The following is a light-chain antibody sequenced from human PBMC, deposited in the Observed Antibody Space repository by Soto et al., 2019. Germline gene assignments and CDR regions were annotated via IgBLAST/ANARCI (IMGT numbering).Light chain of an antibody. CDR1: SSDVGAYNY. Sequence: QPALTQPRSVSGSLGQSVTMSCTGTSSDVGAYNYVSWYQQFPGKVPKVLIFDVTQRPSGVPDRFSGSKSGNTASLTISGLQAEDEADYYCCSYAGSYMVVFGGGTKLTVL. CDR2: DVT. J-gene: IGLJ2*01. CDR3: CSYAGSYMVV. V-gene: IGLV2-11*01.